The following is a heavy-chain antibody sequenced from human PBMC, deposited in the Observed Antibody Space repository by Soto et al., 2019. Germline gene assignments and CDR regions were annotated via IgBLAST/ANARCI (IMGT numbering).Heavy chain of an antibody. J-gene: IGHJ4*02. CDR2: ISYDGSNK. V-gene: IGHV3-30*18. CDR1: GFTFSSYG. Sequence: QVQLVESGGGVVQPGRSLRLSCAASGFTFSSYGMHWVRQAPGKGLEWVAVISYDGSNKYYADSVKGRFTISRDNSKNTLYLQMNSLRAEDTAVYYCAKGNWGVTLDYWGQGTLVTVSS. CDR3: AKGNWGVTLDY. D-gene: IGHD7-27*01.